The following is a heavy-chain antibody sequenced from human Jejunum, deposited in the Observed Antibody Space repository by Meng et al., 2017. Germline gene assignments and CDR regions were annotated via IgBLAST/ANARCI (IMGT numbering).Heavy chain of an antibody. CDR2: IYNSGNT. V-gene: IGHV4-59*01. CDR1: GGSISSNY. J-gene: IGHJ4*02. D-gene: IGHD4-17*01. CDR3: ARATTGGSDRY. Sequence: SETLSLTCSVSGGSISSNYWSWIRQPPGKGLEWIGYIYNSGNTNYNPSLKSRVTISIDTSKNHFSLKLNSVSAADTAVYYCARATTGGSDRYWGQGTVVTVSS.